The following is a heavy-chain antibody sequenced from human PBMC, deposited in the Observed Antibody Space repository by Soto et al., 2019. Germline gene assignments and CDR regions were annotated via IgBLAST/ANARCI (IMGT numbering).Heavy chain of an antibody. D-gene: IGHD2-8*01. J-gene: IGHJ6*02. CDR2: IYSGGST. CDR1: GFTVSSNY. Sequence: PGGSLRLSCPASGFTVSSNYMSWVRQAPGKGLEWVSVIYSGGSTYYADSVKGRFTISRDNSKNTLYLQMNSLRAEDTAVYYCARDAPLYSTGTYYGMDVWGQGTTVTVSS. CDR3: ARDAPLYSTGTYYGMDV. V-gene: IGHV3-53*01.